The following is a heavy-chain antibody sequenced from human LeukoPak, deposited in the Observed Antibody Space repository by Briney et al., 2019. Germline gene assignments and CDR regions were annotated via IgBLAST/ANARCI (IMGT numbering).Heavy chain of an antibody. CDR2: ISYSGST. V-gene: IGHV4-59*01. D-gene: IGHD1-1*01. CDR3: AREGNAGTNLNWFDP. CDR1: GGSICSYY. J-gene: IGHJ5*02. Sequence: ETLTLPCTVSGGSICSYYWSWIRRPPGRGLVWIGYISYSGSTNFNPSLKSRVTISVDTSKNQFSLKLSSVTAADTGVYYCAREGNAGTNLNWFDPWGQGTLVTVSA.